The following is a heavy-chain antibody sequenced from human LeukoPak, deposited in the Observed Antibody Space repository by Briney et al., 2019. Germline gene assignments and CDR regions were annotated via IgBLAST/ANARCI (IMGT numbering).Heavy chain of an antibody. J-gene: IGHJ4*02. D-gene: IGHD3-16*02. CDR2: ISAYNGNT. CDR1: GYTFTSYG. Sequence: ASVKVSCKASGYTFTSYGISWVRQAPGQGLEWMGWISAYNGNTNYAQKLQGRVTMATDTSTSTAYMELRSLRSDDTAVYYFARELRAGGSYHFDYWGQGTLVTVSS. CDR3: ARELRAGGSYHFDY. V-gene: IGHV1-18*01.